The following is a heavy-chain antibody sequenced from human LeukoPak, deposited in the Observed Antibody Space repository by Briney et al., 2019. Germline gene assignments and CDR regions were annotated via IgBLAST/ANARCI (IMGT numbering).Heavy chain of an antibody. J-gene: IGHJ3*02. D-gene: IGHD3-10*01. CDR3: ARREAMVRGVINPIGAFDI. CDR1: GYTFTCYD. V-gene: IGHV1-8*01. CDR2: MNPNSGNT. Sequence: GASVKLSCKASGYTFTCYDINWVRQGTGQGLEWMGWMNPNSGNTGYAQKFQGRVTMTKYTSISTAYMKLSSLRSEDTAVYYCARREAMVRGVINPIGAFDIWGQGTMVTVSS.